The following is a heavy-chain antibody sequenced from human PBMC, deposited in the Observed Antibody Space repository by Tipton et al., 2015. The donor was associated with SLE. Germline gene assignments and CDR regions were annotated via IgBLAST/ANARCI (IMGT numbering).Heavy chain of an antibody. J-gene: IGHJ5*02. CDR3: AKHRYWFDP. Sequence: TLSLTCAVSGYSISSSYYWSWIRQPPGKGLEWIGYIYYSGSTNYNPSLKSRVTISVDTSKNQFSLKLSSVTAADTAVYYCAKHRYWFDPWGQGTLVTVSS. CDR2: IYYSGST. CDR1: GYSISSSYY. V-gene: IGHV4-59*08.